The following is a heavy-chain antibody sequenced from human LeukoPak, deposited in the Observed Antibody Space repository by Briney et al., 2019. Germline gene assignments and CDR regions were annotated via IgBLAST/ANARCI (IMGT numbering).Heavy chain of an antibody. CDR2: IYPGDSDT. Sequence: GESLKIPCKGSGYSFTSYWIGWVRQMPGKGLEWMGIIYPGDSDTRYSPSFQGQVTISADKSISTAYLQWSSLKASDTAMYYCARQMVVTAIPGWFDPWGQGTLVTVSS. J-gene: IGHJ5*02. CDR3: ARQMVVTAIPGWFDP. D-gene: IGHD2-21*02. CDR1: GYSFTSYW. V-gene: IGHV5-51*01.